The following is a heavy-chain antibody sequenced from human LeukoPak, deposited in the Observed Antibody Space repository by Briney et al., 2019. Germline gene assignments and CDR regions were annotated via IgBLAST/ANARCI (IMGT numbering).Heavy chain of an antibody. V-gene: IGHV5-51*01. Sequence: GASLQISCEGSGYSFTSYWIGWVRQLPGKGLEWMGIIYPGDSDTRYSPSFQGQVTISADKSISTAYLQWSSLKASDTAMYYCASTYYYDSSGPYDAFDIWGQGTMVTVSS. CDR2: IYPGDSDT. J-gene: IGHJ3*02. CDR1: GYSFTSYW. D-gene: IGHD3-22*01. CDR3: ASTYYYDSSGPYDAFDI.